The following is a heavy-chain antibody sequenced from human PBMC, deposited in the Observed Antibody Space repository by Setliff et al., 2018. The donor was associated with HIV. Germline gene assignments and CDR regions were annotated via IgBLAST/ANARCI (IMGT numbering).Heavy chain of an antibody. V-gene: IGHV3-15*01. J-gene: IGHJ4*02. CDR3: ARDPRPKFWSGNSPFDY. CDR2: IKSKTDGGTT. D-gene: IGHD3-3*01. CDR1: GFTFSSYA. Sequence: PGGSLRLSCAASGFTFSSYAMHWVRQAPGKGLEWVGRIKSKTDGGTTDYAAPGKGRFTISRDDSKNTLYLQMNSLRAEDMAVYYCARDPRPKFWSGNSPFDYWGQGTLVTVSS.